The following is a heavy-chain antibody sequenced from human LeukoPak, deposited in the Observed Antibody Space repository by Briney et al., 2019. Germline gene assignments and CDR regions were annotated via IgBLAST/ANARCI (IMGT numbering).Heavy chain of an antibody. Sequence: SETLSLTCTVSGGSISSYYWSWIRQPPGKGLEWIGYIYYSGSTNYNPSLKSPVTISVDTSKNQFSLKLSSVTAADTAVYYCARDSDSDSSGYFDYWGQGTLVTVSS. D-gene: IGHD3-22*01. V-gene: IGHV4-59*01. CDR1: GGSISSYY. J-gene: IGHJ4*02. CDR3: ARDSDSDSSGYFDY. CDR2: IYYSGST.